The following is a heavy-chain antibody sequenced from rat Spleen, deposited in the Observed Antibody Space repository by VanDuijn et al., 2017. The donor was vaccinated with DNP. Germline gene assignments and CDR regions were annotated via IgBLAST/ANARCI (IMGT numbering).Heavy chain of an antibody. J-gene: IGHJ2*01. CDR3: ARGVRSYFDY. D-gene: IGHD1-11*01. Sequence: EVQLVETGGGLVQPGRSLKLSCVASGFTFSRYWMFWIRQPPGKGLEWVASINADGGSTSYLDSVKGRFTISRDNAKNTLYLQMDSVRSEDTATYYCARGVRSYFDYWGQGVMVTVSS. V-gene: IGHV5-58*01. CDR2: INADGGST. CDR1: GFTFSRYW.